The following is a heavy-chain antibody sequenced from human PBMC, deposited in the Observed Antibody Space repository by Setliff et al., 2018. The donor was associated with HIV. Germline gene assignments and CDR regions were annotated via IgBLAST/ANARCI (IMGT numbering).Heavy chain of an antibody. V-gene: IGHV3-74*01. CDR2: IDTDGSRT. CDR3: AREAAPNSSGWYARGPDSGNWFDP. J-gene: IGHJ5*02. CDR1: GFDFSNYW. Sequence: PGGSLRLSCAAAGFDFSNYWIHWVRQVAGKGLVWVSHIDTDGSRTAFADSVKGRLTISRDNAKNSLYLQMNSLRAEDTAVYYCAREAAPNSSGWYARGPDSGNWFDPWGQGTLVTVSS. D-gene: IGHD6-19*01.